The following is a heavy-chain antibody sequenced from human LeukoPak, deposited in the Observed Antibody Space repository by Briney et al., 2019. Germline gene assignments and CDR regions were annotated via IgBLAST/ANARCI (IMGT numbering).Heavy chain of an antibody. V-gene: IGHV3-15*01. CDR2: IKSKTDGGTT. CDR1: GFTFSNAW. D-gene: IGHD3-22*01. Sequence: PGGSLRLSCAASGFTFSNAWMSWVRQAPGKGLEWVGRIKSKTDGGTTDYAAPVKGRFTISRDDSKNTLYLQMNSLKTEDTAVYYCAKGPRAALYDTKFDPWGQGTLVTVSS. J-gene: IGHJ5*02. CDR3: AKGPRAALYDTKFDP.